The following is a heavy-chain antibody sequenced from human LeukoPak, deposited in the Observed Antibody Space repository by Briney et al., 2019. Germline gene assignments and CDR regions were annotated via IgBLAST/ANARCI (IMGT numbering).Heavy chain of an antibody. D-gene: IGHD6-13*01. V-gene: IGHV3-21*06. J-gene: IGHJ4*02. Sequence: GGSLRLSCEASGFTFNTYSMNWARQAPGKGLEWVSSIDSSGGYMFYADSVKGRFIISRDNAKDSLYLQMNSLRAEDTAVYYCAREWGIAGDYFDYWGQGTLVTVSS. CDR3: AREWGIAGDYFDY. CDR1: GFTFNTYS. CDR2: IDSSGGYM.